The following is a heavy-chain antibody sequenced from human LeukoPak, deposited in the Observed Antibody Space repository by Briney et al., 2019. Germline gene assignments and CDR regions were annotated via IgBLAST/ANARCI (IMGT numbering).Heavy chain of an antibody. Sequence: GGSLRLSCAASGFTFSSYAMSWVRQAPGKGLEWVSAISGSGGSTYYADSAKGRFTISRDNSKNTLYLQMNSLRAEDTAVYHCAKDLRVGTTTIFDYWGQGTLVTVSS. D-gene: IGHD2-21*02. CDR1: GFTFSSYA. CDR2: ISGSGGST. CDR3: AKDLRVGTTTIFDY. J-gene: IGHJ4*02. V-gene: IGHV3-23*01.